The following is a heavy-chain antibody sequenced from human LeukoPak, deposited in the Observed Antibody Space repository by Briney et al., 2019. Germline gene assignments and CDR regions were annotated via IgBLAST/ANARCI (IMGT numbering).Heavy chain of an antibody. Sequence: SETLSLTCTVSGGSISSYYWSWIRQPPRKGLEWIGYIYTSGSTNYNPSLKSRVTLSVDTSKNKFSLKLSSVHAADSAVYYCARRGYSSGWFDYWGQGTLVTVSS. CDR3: ARRGYSSGWFDY. D-gene: IGHD6-19*01. CDR1: GGSISSYY. J-gene: IGHJ4*02. V-gene: IGHV4-4*09. CDR2: IYTSGST.